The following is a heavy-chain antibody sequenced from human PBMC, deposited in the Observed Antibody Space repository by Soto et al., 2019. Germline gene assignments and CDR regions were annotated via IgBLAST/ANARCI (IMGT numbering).Heavy chain of an antibody. CDR3: ARVKLGSYDWVDP. V-gene: IGHV3-74*01. CDR2: INPDGGRT. Sequence: GGSLRLSCAASGFTFSSYWMHWVRQVPGEGLMWVSRINPDGGRTNYADSVKGRFTISRDNAKNTLYLQMDSLRAEDTAVYYCARVKLGSYDWVDPWGQGTLVTVSS. CDR1: GFTFSSYW. D-gene: IGHD3-16*01. J-gene: IGHJ5*02.